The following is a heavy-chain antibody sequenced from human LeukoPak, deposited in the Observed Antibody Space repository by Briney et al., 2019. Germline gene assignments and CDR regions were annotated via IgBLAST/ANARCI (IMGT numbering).Heavy chain of an antibody. J-gene: IGHJ4*02. CDR2: ISSSGSSI. CDR1: GFTFSDYY. V-gene: IGHV3-11*01. D-gene: IGHD3-9*01. CDR3: ARDGVLRYFDWLYYFDY. Sequence: PGGSLRLSCAASGFTFSDYYMIWARQAPGKGLEWVSYISSSGSSIQYADSVKGRFTISRDNAKNSLYLQMNSLRAEDTAVYYCARDGVLRYFDWLYYFDYWGQGTLVTVSS.